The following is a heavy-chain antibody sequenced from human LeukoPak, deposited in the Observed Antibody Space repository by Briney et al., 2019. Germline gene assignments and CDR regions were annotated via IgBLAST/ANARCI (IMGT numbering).Heavy chain of an antibody. J-gene: IGHJ3*02. Sequence: SETLSLTCTVSGGSISSSSYYWGWIRQPPGKGLEWIGSIYYSGSTYYNPSLKSRVTISVGTSKNQFSLKLSSVTAADTAVYYCATPTDGGNSGAFDIWGQGTMVTVSS. CDR2: IYYSGST. V-gene: IGHV4-39*01. CDR3: ATPTDGGNSGAFDI. CDR1: GGSISSSSYY. D-gene: IGHD4-23*01.